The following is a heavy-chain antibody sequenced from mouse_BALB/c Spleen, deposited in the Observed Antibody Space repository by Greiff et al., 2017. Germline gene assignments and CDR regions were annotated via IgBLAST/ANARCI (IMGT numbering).Heavy chain of an antibody. J-gene: IGHJ1*01. V-gene: IGHV1-9*01. Sequence: QVQLQQSGAELMKPGASVKISCKATGYTFSSYWIEWVKQRPGHGLEWIGEILPGSGSTNYNEKFKGKATFTADTSSNTAYMQLSSLTSEDSAVYYCARGGYYRVRYFDVWGAGTTVTVSS. D-gene: IGHD2-3*01. CDR1: GYTFSSYW. CDR2: ILPGSGST. CDR3: ARGGYYRVRYFDV.